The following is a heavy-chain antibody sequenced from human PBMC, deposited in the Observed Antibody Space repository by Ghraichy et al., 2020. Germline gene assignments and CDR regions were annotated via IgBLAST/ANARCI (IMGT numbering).Heavy chain of an antibody. CDR2: IIPIFGTA. CDR1: GGTFSSYA. V-gene: IGHV1-69*13. J-gene: IGHJ6*02. CDR3: ARGDITMIVVAHYYYYYGMDV. D-gene: IGHD3-22*01. Sequence: SVKVSCKASGGTFSSYAISWVRQAPGQGLEWMGGIIPIFGTANYAQKFQGRVTITADESTSTAYVELSSLRSEDTAVYYCARGDITMIVVAHYYYYYGMDVWGQGTTVTVSS.